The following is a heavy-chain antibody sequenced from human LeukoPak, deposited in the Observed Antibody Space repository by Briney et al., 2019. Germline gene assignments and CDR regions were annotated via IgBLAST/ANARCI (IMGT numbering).Heavy chain of an antibody. D-gene: IGHD3-10*01. CDR2: IYYSGST. CDR3: ARDRSRSLKYYYGSGSFDY. J-gene: IGHJ4*02. V-gene: IGHV4-38-2*02. Sequence: GSLRLSCAGSGFTFSDAWMKWVRQPPGKGLEWIGSIYYSGSTYYNPSLKSRVTISVDTSKNQFSLKLSSVTAADTAVYYCARDRSRSLKYYYGSGSFDYWGQGTLVTVSS. CDR1: GFTFSDAW.